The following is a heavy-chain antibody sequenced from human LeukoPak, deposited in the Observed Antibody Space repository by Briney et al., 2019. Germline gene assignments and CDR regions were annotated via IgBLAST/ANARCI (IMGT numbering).Heavy chain of an antibody. CDR3: ARPGQADLAGHLQH. CDR1: GYSFTSYY. Sequence: GESLRISCRGSGYSFTSYYIAWVRQMPGQGLEWMGSVYPADSDTTYSPSFQGQVTISFDKSIKTAYLQWTSLKASGTAKYYCARPGQADLAGHLQHLGQGTLVTVSS. D-gene: IGHD6-13*01. V-gene: IGHV5-51*01. CDR2: VYPADSDT. J-gene: IGHJ1*01.